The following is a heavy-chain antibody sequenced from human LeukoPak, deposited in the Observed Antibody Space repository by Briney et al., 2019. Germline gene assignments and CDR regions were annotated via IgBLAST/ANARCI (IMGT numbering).Heavy chain of an antibody. D-gene: IGHD5-18*01. CDR2: ISYDGSNK. CDR3: ARDGYTAMGNYFDY. V-gene: IGHV3-30-3*01. J-gene: IGHJ4*02. CDR1: GFTFSSYA. Sequence: GRSLRLSCAAPGFTFSSYAMHWVRQAPGKGLEWVAVISYDGSNKYYADSVKGRFTISRDNSKNTLYLQMNSLRAEDTAVYYCARDGYTAMGNYFDYWGQGTLVTVSS.